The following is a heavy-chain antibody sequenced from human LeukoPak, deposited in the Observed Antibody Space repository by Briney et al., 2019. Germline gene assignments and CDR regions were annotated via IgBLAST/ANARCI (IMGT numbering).Heavy chain of an antibody. D-gene: IGHD3-10*01. CDR1: GYTFTSYD. Sequence: ASVKVSCKASGYTFTSYDINWVRQATRQGLEWMGWMNPNSGNTGYAQKFQGRVTMTRNTSISTAYMELSSLRSEDTAVYYCARGRLWFGEYGGYYFDYWGQGTLVTVSS. CDR3: ARGRLWFGEYGGYYFDY. J-gene: IGHJ4*02. V-gene: IGHV1-8*01. CDR2: MNPNSGNT.